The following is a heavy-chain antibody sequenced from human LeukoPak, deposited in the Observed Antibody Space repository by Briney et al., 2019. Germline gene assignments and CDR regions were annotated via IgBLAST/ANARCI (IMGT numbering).Heavy chain of an antibody. D-gene: IGHD1-26*01. Sequence: GASVKVSCKASGYTFTGYYMHWVRQAPGQGLEWMGWVNPNSGGTHYAQKFQGRVTMTRDTSISTAYMELSRLRSDDTAVYYCARVVGAYYFDYWGQGTLVTVSS. J-gene: IGHJ4*02. CDR2: VNPNSGGT. CDR1: GYTFTGYY. CDR3: ARVVGAYYFDY. V-gene: IGHV1-2*02.